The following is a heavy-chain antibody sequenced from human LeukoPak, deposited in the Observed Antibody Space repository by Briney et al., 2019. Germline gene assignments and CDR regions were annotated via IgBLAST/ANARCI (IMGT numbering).Heavy chain of an antibody. J-gene: IGHJ4*02. CDR3: ARDGLPVALDK. CDR1: GFTFSSYW. CDR2: VNPDMSEK. D-gene: IGHD2-2*01. V-gene: IGHV3-7*01. Sequence: GGSLRLSCAASGFTFSSYWMHWVRQAPGKGLEWIANVNPDMSEKNYVESVKGRFTISRDKVKNSLYLQMNSLRGDDTAVYYCARDGLPVALDKWGQGTLVTVSS.